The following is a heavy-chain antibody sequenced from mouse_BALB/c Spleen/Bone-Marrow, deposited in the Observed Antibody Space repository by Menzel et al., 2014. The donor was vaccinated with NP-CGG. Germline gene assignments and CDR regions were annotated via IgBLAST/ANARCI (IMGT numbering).Heavy chain of an antibody. V-gene: IGHV7-1*02. CDR2: SRNKAKYYTT. Sequence: EVKVEESGGGLVQPGDSLRLSCATSGFTFSDFYMEWVRQPPGKRLEWIAASRNKAKYYTTEYSASVKGRFIVSRDTSQSVLYLQMNALRAEDTAIYYCARDVGYGNYFVYWGQGTPVTVSA. J-gene: IGHJ3*01. CDR1: GFTFSDFY. D-gene: IGHD2-10*02. CDR3: ARDVGYGNYFVY.